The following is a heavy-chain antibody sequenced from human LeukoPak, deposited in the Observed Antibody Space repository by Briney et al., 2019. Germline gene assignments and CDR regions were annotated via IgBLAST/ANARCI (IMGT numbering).Heavy chain of an antibody. CDR2: IKQDEGER. CDR1: GFIFSHYW. D-gene: IGHD4-17*01. V-gene: IGHV3-7*01. CDR3: ARDPVYGDYY. J-gene: IGHJ4*02. Sequence: GGSLRLSCAASGFIFSHYWMSWVRQAPGKGLEWVANIKQDEGERYFLDSVKGRFTISRDNAKNSLYLQMNSLRAEDTAVYYCARDPVYGDYYWGQGTLVTVSS.